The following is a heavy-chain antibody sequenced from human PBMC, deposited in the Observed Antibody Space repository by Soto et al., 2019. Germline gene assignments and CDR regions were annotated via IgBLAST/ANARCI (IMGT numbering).Heavy chain of an antibody. D-gene: IGHD1-26*01. CDR1: GGSFSGYY. CDR2: INHSGST. J-gene: IGHJ6*02. CDR3: ARARGYSGSYHHKRYYYYYGMDV. Sequence: SETLSLTCAVYGGSFSGYYWSWIRQPPGKGLEWIGEINHSGSTNYNPSLKSRVTISVDTSKNQFSLKLSSVTAADTAVYYCARARGYSGSYHHKRYYYYYGMDVWGQGTTVTVSS. V-gene: IGHV4-34*01.